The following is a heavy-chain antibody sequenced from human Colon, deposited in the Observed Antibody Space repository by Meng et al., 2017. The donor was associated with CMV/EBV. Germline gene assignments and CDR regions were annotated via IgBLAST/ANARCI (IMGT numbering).Heavy chain of an antibody. CDR3: ARAGDDYFDF. J-gene: IGHJ4*02. D-gene: IGHD5-24*01. CDR1: EYTFTGYR. Sequence: VSCKASEYTFTGYRIHWVRQAPGQGLEWMGWINPSMGGTTYAQKFRGRVTVTRDTSISTAYMELNSLTSDDTAVCYCARAGDDYFDFWGQGTLVTVSS. CDR2: INPSMGGT. V-gene: IGHV1-2*02.